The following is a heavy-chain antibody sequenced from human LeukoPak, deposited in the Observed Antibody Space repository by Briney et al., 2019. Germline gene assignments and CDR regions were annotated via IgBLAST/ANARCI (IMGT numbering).Heavy chain of an antibody. CDR3: ARAPGRHSSPAPASYNWFDP. CDR2: INPNSGGT. Sequence: GASVKVSCKASGYTFTGYYMHWVRQAPGQGLEWMGWINPNSGGTNYAQKFQGRVTMTRDTSISTAYMELSRLRSDDTAVYYCARAPGRHSSPAPASYNWFDPWGQGTLVTVSS. J-gene: IGHJ5*02. D-gene: IGHD6-13*01. CDR1: GYTFTGYY. V-gene: IGHV1-2*02.